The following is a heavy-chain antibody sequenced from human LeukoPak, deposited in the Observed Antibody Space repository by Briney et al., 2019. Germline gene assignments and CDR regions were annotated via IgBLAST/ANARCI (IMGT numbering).Heavy chain of an antibody. V-gene: IGHV3-48*03. D-gene: IGHD1-1*01. CDR2: ISSSGSTI. CDR3: ARGGTTFEH. Sequence: PGGSLRLSCAASGFTFSSYEMNWVRQAPGKGLEWVSYISSSGSTIKYADSVKGRFTISRGSAKNSLYLQMNSLSAEDTAVYYCARGGTTFEHWGQGTLVTVSS. CDR1: GFTFSSYE. J-gene: IGHJ4*02.